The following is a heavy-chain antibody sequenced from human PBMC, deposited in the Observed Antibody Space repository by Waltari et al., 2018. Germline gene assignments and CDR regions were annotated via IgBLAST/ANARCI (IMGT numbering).Heavy chain of an antibody. V-gene: IGHV4-34*01. CDR3: ARGLFQGVINAAGSYYYYMDV. J-gene: IGHJ6*03. D-gene: IGHD3-10*01. Sequence: QVQLQQWGAGLLKPSETLSLTCAVYGGSFSGYYWSWIRQPPGKGLEWIGEINQSVSTNYNPSLKSRVTRSVDTSKTQFSLKLSSVTAADTAVYYCARGLFQGVINAAGSYYYYMDVWGKGTTVTVSS. CDR1: GGSFSGYY. CDR2: INQSVST.